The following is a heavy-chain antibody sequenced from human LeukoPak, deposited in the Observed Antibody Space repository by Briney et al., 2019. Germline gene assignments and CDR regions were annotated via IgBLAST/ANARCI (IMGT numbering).Heavy chain of an antibody. CDR3: ASRPRGYSYGLSAFVI. CDR2: IYTSGST. V-gene: IGHV4-4*07. J-gene: IGHJ3*02. D-gene: IGHD5-18*01. Sequence: SETLSLTCTVSGGSISSYYWSWIRQPAGKGLEWIGRIYTSGSTNYNPSLKSRVTMSVDTSKNQFSLKLSSVTAADTAVYYCASRPRGYSYGLSAFVIWGQGTMVTVSS. CDR1: GGSISSYY.